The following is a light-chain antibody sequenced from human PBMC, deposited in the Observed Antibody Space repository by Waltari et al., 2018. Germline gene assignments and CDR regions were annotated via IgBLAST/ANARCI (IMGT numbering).Light chain of an antibody. J-gene: IGLJ3*02. CDR3: ATWDDRLSGPWV. Sequence: QSVLTQPPSASGTPGQSVTITCSGSSSNIGSNYVYWYQQLPGTAPQLLIYGNSQRRSGVPDRFSGSRSGTSASLAISGLRSEDEADYYCATWDDRLSGPWVFGGGTKLTVL. V-gene: IGLV1-47*01. CDR2: GNS. CDR1: SSNIGSNY.